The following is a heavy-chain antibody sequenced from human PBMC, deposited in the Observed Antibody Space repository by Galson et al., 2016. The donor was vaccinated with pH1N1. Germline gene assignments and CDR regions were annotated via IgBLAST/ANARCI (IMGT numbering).Heavy chain of an antibody. CDR2: MSHTGTT. V-gene: IGHV4-38-2*01. CDR3: TRQAYDIIWFFGGFDI. D-gene: IGHD3-3*01. Sequence: ETLSLTCAVSGYSVSSGSSWGWIRQTPGKGLEYIATMSHTGTTYYNPSLKSRVIISVDTSKNQFSLKLNSLTAADSAVYYCTRQAYDIIWFFGGFDIWGQGTMVTVSS. CDR1: GYSVSSGSS. J-gene: IGHJ3*02.